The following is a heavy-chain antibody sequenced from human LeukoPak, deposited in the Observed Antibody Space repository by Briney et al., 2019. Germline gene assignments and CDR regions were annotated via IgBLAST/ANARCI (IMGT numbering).Heavy chain of an antibody. J-gene: IGHJ3*02. CDR3: ASVLLWFGEPGGAFDI. CDR1: GGTFSSYA. Sequence: SVKVSCKASGGTFSSYAISWVRQAPGQGLELMGRIIPILGIANYAQKFQGRVTITADKSTSTAYMELRSLRSEDTAVYYCASVLLWFGEPGGAFDIWGQGTMVTVSS. V-gene: IGHV1-69*04. D-gene: IGHD3-10*01. CDR2: IIPILGIA.